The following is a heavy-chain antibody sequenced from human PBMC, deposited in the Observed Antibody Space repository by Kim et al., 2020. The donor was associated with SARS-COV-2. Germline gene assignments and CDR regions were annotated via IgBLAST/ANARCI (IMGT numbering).Heavy chain of an antibody. CDR3: AKSAHCRGGTCYDAFSD. V-gene: IGHV3-30*18. CDR1: GFTFSVYG. Sequence: GGSLRLSCAASGFTFSVYGMHWVRQAPGKGLEWLTVISYAGSNQYYSDSVKGRFTVSRDNSKNTLYLHMNSLSAEDTAVYYCAKSAHCRGGTCYDAFSDWGQGTRVTVSS. D-gene: IGHD2-15*01. J-gene: IGHJ4*02. CDR2: ISYAGSNQ.